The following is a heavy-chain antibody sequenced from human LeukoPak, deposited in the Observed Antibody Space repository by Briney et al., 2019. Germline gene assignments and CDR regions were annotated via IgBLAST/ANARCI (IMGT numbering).Heavy chain of an antibody. CDR3: TRHARGSYYVFDY. V-gene: IGHV3-73*01. D-gene: IGHD1-26*01. Sequence: GGSLRLSCAASGFTFSGSAMHWVRQASGKGLEWVGRIRSKANSYATAYAASVKGRFTISRDDSKNTAYPQMNSLKTEDTAVYYCTRHARGSYYVFDYWGQGTLVTVSS. CDR1: GFTFSGSA. CDR2: IRSKANSYAT. J-gene: IGHJ4*02.